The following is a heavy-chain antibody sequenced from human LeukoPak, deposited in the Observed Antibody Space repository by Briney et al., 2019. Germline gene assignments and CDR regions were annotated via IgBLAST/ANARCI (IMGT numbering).Heavy chain of an antibody. CDR1: GFTISSSY. V-gene: IGHV3-30*02. CDR3: ANEGFGEFSGFDH. CDR2: IQYSGRDK. J-gene: IGHJ4*02. Sequence: PGGSLRLSCAASGFTISSSYRHWVRQAPGKGLEWVASIQYSGRDKYFADSVKGRFTISRDNSKDTVYLQMNSLRPEDTAIYYCANEGFGEFSGFDHCGQGTLVTISS. D-gene: IGHD3-10*01.